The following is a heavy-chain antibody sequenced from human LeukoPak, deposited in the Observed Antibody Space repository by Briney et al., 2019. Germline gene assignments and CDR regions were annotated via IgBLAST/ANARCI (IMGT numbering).Heavy chain of an antibody. Sequence: ASVKVSCKASGNTFTNNGISWVRQAPGQGLEWMGWISAYNGNTNYAQNFQGRVTLTRDTSTSTVYMELSSLRSEDTAIYYCARIRDGYNDAYDLWGQGTVVTVPS. CDR1: GNTFTNNG. CDR3: ARIRDGYNDAYDL. CDR2: ISAYNGNT. D-gene: IGHD5-24*01. J-gene: IGHJ3*01. V-gene: IGHV1-18*01.